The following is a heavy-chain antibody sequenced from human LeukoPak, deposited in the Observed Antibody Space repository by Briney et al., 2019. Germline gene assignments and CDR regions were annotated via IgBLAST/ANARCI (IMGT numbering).Heavy chain of an antibody. Sequence: GGSLRLSCAASGFTFSSYSMNWVRQAPGKGLEWVSYISSSSSTIYYADAVKGRFTISRDNAKNSLYLQMNSLRAEDTAVYYCARDGYQLLFSFFYWGQGTLVTVSS. D-gene: IGHD2-2*01. J-gene: IGHJ4*02. CDR3: ARDGYQLLFSFFY. CDR2: ISSSSSTI. CDR1: GFTFSSYS. V-gene: IGHV3-48*01.